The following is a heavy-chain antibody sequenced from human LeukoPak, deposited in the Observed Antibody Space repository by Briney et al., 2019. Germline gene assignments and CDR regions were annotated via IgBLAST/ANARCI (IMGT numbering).Heavy chain of an antibody. CDR1: GYSISSAYY. CDR3: ARRAFAFDI. V-gene: IGHV4-38-2*01. Sequence: SETLSLTCSVSGYSISSAYYWGWTRQPPGKGLEWIGTFHYSGSTSYNPSLKSRVTISVDTSKNQFSLKLSSVTAADTAVYYCARRAFAFDIWGQGTMVTVSS. J-gene: IGHJ3*02. CDR2: FHYSGST.